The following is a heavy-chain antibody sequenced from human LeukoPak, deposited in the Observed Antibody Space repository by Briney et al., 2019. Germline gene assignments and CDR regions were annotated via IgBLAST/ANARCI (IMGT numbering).Heavy chain of an antibody. J-gene: IGHJ4*02. Sequence: SETLSLTCAVYGGSFSGYYWSWIRQPPGKGLEWIGYIYYSGSTNYNPSLKSRVTISVDTSKNQFSLKLSPVTAADTAVYYCARVGVDDSGNIIKYFFDYWGQGTLVTVSS. V-gene: IGHV4-59*01. D-gene: IGHD4-23*01. CDR1: GGSFSGYY. CDR2: IYYSGST. CDR3: ARVGVDDSGNIIKYFFDY.